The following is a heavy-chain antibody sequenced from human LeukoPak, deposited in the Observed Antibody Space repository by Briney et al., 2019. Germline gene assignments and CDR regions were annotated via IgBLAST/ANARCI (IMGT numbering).Heavy chain of an antibody. CDR2: IYGDIT. J-gene: IGHJ2*01. CDR3: AKALVTSPIYNWYFDL. D-gene: IGHD4-11*01. Sequence: GGSLRVSCAGSGFTSINYAMVWVRQAQGKGLDWVSGIYGDITFDADSVKGRFTISRDDSKNTLFLQMNSLRADDTALYYCAKALVTSPIYNWYFDLWGRGTLVTVSS. CDR1: GFTSINYA. V-gene: IGHV3-23*01.